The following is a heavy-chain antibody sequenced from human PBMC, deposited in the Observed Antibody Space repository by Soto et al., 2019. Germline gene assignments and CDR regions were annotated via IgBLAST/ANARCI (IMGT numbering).Heavy chain of an antibody. CDR2: IWYDGSNK. J-gene: IGHJ6*02. CDR3: ARVPKKTVTPDYYYYYVMDV. D-gene: IGHD4-17*01. Sequence: PGGSLRLSCAASGFTFSSYGMHWVRQAPGKGLEWVAVIWYDGSNKYYADSVKGRFTISRDNSKNTLYLQMNSLRAEDTAVYYCARVPKKTVTPDYYYYYVMDVWGQGTAVTVSS. V-gene: IGHV3-33*01. CDR1: GFTFSSYG.